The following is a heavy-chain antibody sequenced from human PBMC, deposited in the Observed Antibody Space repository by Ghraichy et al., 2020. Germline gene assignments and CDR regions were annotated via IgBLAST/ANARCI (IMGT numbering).Heavy chain of an antibody. Sequence: ASVKVSCKASGYTFTSYGISWVRQAPGQGLEWMGWISAYNGNTNYAQKLQGRVTMTTDTSTSTAYMELRSLRSDDTAVYYCARDLIGGPQAIAAPDAFDIWGQGTMVTVSS. V-gene: IGHV1-18*04. CDR1: GYTFTSYG. J-gene: IGHJ3*02. CDR2: ISAYNGNT. D-gene: IGHD6-6*01. CDR3: ARDLIGGPQAIAAPDAFDI.